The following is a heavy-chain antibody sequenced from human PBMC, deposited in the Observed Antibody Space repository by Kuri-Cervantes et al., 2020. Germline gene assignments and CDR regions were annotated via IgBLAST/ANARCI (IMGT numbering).Heavy chain of an antibody. CDR2: IYYSGST. V-gene: IGHV4-39*07. D-gene: IGHD3-10*01. CDR1: GGSISSSSYY. Sequence: SETLSLTCTVSGGSISSSSYYWGWIRQPPGKGLGWIGSIYYSGSTYYNPSLKSRVTISVDTSKNQFSLKLSSVTAADTAVYYCARKGQTYYYGSGSYYRASYYFDYWGQGTLVTVSS. J-gene: IGHJ4*02. CDR3: ARKGQTYYYGSGSYYRASYYFDY.